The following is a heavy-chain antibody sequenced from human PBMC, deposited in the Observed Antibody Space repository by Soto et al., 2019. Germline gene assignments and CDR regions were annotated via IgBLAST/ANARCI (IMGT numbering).Heavy chain of an antibody. Sequence: EVQLVESGGGLIQPGGSLRVSCAASGFTVSRSYMSRVRQAPGKGLEWVSVIYSGGSTNYADSVKGRFTISRDNSKNTLYLQMNSLRVEDTAVYYCARDTYYYDSSGQPYWGQGTLVTVSS. CDR1: GFTVSRSY. CDR2: IYSGGST. V-gene: IGHV3-53*01. J-gene: IGHJ4*02. D-gene: IGHD3-22*01. CDR3: ARDTYYYDSSGQPY.